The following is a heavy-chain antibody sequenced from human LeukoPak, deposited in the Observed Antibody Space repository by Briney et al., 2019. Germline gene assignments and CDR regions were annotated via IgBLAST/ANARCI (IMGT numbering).Heavy chain of an antibody. Sequence: PGGSLRLSCAASGFTFSSYEMNWVRQAPGKGREWVSYISSSGSTIYYADSVKGRFTISRHNAKNSLYLQMNSLRAEDTAVYYCARDCSTSCYAAEDFDYWGQGTLVTVSS. CDR3: ARDCSTSCYAAEDFDY. J-gene: IGHJ4*02. CDR2: ISSSGSTI. V-gene: IGHV3-48*03. CDR1: GFTFSSYE. D-gene: IGHD2-2*01.